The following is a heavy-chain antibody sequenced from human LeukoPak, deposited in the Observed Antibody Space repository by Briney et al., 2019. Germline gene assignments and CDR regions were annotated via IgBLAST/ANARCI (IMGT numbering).Heavy chain of an antibody. Sequence: SETLSLTCAVYGGSFSGYYWSWIRQPPGKGLEWIGEINHSGSTNYNPSPKSRVTISVDTSKNQFSLKLSSVTAADTAVYYCARVAGLGYFDWLFTQYYFDYWGQGTLVTVSS. CDR2: INHSGST. D-gene: IGHD3-9*01. J-gene: IGHJ4*02. CDR1: GGSFSGYY. CDR3: ARVAGLGYFDWLFTQYYFDY. V-gene: IGHV4-34*01.